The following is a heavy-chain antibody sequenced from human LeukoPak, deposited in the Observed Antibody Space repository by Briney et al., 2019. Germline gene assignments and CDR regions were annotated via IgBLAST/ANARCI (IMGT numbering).Heavy chain of an antibody. CDR2: ISSSSSSYI. J-gene: IGHJ4*02. Sequence: GGSLRLSCAASGFTFSSYSMDWVRQAPGKGLEWVSSISSSSSSYIYYADSVKGRFTISRDNAKNSLYLQMNSLRAEDTAVYYCARASGSYHRIDYWGQGTLVTVSS. CDR1: GFTFSSYS. CDR3: ARASGSYHRIDY. D-gene: IGHD1-26*01. V-gene: IGHV3-21*01.